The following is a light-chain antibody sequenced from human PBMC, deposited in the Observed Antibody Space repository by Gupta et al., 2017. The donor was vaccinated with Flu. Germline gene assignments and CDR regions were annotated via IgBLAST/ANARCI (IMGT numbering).Light chain of an antibody. CDR2: DAS. J-gene: IGKJ1*01. CDR1: QSVGTY. V-gene: IGKV3-11*01. CDR3: QQRNNLKT. Sequence: EILLTQSPATLSLSPGERATLSCRASQSVGTYLAWYQHKPGQAPRLLIYDASNRATDIPDRFSGSGSGTDFTLTSSSREPEDCAVYYWQQRNNLKTFGQGTKLEIK.